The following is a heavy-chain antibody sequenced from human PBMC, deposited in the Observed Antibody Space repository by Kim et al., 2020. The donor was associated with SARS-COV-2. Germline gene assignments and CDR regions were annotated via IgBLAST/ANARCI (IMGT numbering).Heavy chain of an antibody. V-gene: IGHV4-59*13. CDR2: IYYSGST. J-gene: IGHJ6*02. CDR3: ARDRGVATTDGMDV. Sequence: SETLSLTCTVSGGSISSYYWSWIRQPPGKGLEWIGYIYYSGSTNYNPSLRSRVTISVDTSKNQFSLKLSSVTAADTAVCYCARDRGVATTDGMDVWAKGPRSPSP. D-gene: IGHD5-12*01. CDR1: GGSISSYY.